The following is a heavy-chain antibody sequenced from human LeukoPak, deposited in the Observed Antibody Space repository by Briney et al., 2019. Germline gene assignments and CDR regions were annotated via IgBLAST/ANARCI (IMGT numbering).Heavy chain of an antibody. J-gene: IGHJ4*02. CDR2: IYYSGST. CDR1: GGSISSGGYY. Sequence: SQTLSLTCTVSGGSISSGGYYWSWIRQHPGKGLEWIGYIYYSGSTYYNPSLKSRVTISVDTSKNQFSLKLSSVTAADTAVYYCAREVPAASPHFDYWGQGTLVTVSS. D-gene: IGHD2-2*01. CDR3: AREVPAASPHFDY. V-gene: IGHV4-31*03.